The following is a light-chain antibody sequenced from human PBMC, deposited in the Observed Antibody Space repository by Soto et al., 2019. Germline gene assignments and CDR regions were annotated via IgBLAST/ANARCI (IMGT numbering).Light chain of an antibody. CDR3: QQLNSYPFD. CDR1: QGISSY. Sequence: DIQLTQSPSFLSASVGDRVTITCRASQGISSYLAWYQQKPGKAPKLLIYAASTLQSGVPSRFSGSGSGTEFTLTISSLQPEDFATYYCQQLNSYPFDFGQGTRLEIK. J-gene: IGKJ5*01. CDR2: AAS. V-gene: IGKV1-9*01.